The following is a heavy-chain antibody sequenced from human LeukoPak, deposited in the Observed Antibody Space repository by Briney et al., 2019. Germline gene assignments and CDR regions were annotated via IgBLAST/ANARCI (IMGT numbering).Heavy chain of an antibody. V-gene: IGHV1-2*02. CDR3: ARDSYDSSTYYDC. J-gene: IGHJ4*02. CDR1: GYTFTAYY. Sequence: AAVKVSCKASGYTFTAYYMHWVRQGPGQRLEWMGWINPNSGGANYPQKFQGSVPMTRDTSITTAYMELSTLRPDDTALYYCARDSYDSSTYYDCWGQGTLVTVSS. D-gene: IGHD3-22*01. CDR2: INPNSGGA.